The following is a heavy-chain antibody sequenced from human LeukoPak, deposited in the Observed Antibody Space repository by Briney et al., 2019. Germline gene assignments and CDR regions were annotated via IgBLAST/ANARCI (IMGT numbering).Heavy chain of an antibody. CDR2: IYYSGST. Sequence: SETLSLTCTVSGGSISSGDYYWSWIRQPPGKGLECIGYIYYSGSTNYNPSLKSRVTISVDTSKNQFSLKLSSVTAADTAVYYCARVLGYCSSTSCFSHFDYWGQGTLVTVSS. CDR1: GGSISSGDYY. V-gene: IGHV4-61*08. D-gene: IGHD2-2*03. CDR3: ARVLGYCSSTSCFSHFDY. J-gene: IGHJ4*02.